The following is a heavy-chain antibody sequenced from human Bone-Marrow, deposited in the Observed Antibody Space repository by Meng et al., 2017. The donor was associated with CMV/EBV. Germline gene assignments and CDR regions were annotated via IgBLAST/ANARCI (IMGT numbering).Heavy chain of an antibody. Sequence: SETLSLTCAAYGGSFSGYYWSWIRQPPGKGLEWIAEINDSGTTYYSPTLKSRVTISVDTSKNQFSLKLSSVTAADTAVYYCARRITMVRGFDRFDYWGQGTLVTVSS. CDR2: INDSGTT. J-gene: IGHJ4*02. V-gene: IGHV4-34*01. CDR3: ARRITMVRGFDRFDY. D-gene: IGHD3-10*01. CDR1: GGSFSGYY.